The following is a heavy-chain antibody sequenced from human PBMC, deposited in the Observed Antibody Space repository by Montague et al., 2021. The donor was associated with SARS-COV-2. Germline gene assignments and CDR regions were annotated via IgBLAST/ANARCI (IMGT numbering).Heavy chain of an antibody. D-gene: IGHD5-12*01. Sequence: SETLSLTCSVSGGSFSSGDSYWGWLRQAPGKGLEWIGDLHYAGSAYYNPSLRSRVTISTDTSKNQFPLKLTSVTAADTAVYYCARDVGKGFSGYETEGGFDYWGQGTPVTVSS. CDR1: GGSFSSGDSY. CDR3: ARDVGKGFSGYETEGGFDY. CDR2: LHYAGSA. V-gene: IGHV4-39*06. J-gene: IGHJ4*02.